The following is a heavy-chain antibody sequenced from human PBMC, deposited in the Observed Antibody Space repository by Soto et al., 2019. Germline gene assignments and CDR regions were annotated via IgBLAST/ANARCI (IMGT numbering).Heavy chain of an antibody. CDR1: GGPTSSSSYH. D-gene: IGHD6-6*01. J-gene: IGHJ4*02. CDR3: ARPGNQLVDFDY. CDR2: IYYSGET. V-gene: IGHV4-39*01. Sequence: PSETLSLTCTVSGGPTSSSSYHWVWIRQPPGKGLEWVGSIYYSGETYYSPSLKSRVTISIDTSKNQFSLKLTSVTAADTAVYYCARPGNQLVDFDYWGQGTLVTVSS.